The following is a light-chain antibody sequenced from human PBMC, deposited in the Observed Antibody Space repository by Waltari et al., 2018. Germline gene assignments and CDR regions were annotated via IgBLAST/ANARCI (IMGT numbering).Light chain of an antibody. CDR2: GSS. Sequence: EIVLTQSPGTLSLSPGERATLYCRASQSVSSNYLAWYQQRPGQAPRLLIHGSSSRATGIPDRFSGSGSGTDFTLTISRLEPEDFAVYYCQQYGRSWNTFGQGTKLEIK. CDR3: QQYGRSWNT. J-gene: IGKJ2*01. CDR1: QSVSSNY. V-gene: IGKV3-20*01.